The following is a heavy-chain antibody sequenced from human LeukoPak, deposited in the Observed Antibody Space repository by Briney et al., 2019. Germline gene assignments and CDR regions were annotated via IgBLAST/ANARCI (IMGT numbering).Heavy chain of an antibody. J-gene: IGHJ6*02. CDR3: ARAEGYYLNYYSMDV. CDR2: ISSSNSYI. V-gene: IGHV3-21*01. D-gene: IGHD2/OR15-2a*01. Sequence: GGSLRLSCAASGFTFSSYSMNWVRQAPGKGLEWVSSISSSNSYINYADSVKGRFTISRDNAKNSLYLQMNSLRAEDTAVYYCARAEGYYLNYYSMDVWGRGTTVTVSS. CDR1: GFTFSSYS.